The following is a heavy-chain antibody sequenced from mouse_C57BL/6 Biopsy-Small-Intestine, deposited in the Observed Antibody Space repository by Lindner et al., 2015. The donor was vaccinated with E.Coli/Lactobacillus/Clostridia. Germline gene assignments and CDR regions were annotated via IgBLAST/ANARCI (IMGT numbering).Heavy chain of an antibody. V-gene: IGHV14-2*01. Sequence: VQLQESGAELVKPGASVRLSCTGSGFNIKDYYMHWVKQRTEQGLEWIGRIDPEDGETRYAPKFQGKATIAADTSSNTAYLQLSSLTSEDTAVYYCARWGYYSNYVRTYFDYWGQGTTLTVSS. D-gene: IGHD2-5*01. CDR1: GFNIKDYY. CDR2: IDPEDGET. CDR3: ARWGYYSNYVRTYFDY. J-gene: IGHJ2*01.